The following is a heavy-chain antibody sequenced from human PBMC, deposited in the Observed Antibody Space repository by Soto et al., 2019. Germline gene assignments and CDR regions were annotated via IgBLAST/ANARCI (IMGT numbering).Heavy chain of an antibody. CDR2: IYYSGST. Sequence: QVQLQESGPGLVKPSQTLSLTCTVSGGSISNGGYYWSWIRQHPGKGLEWFGYIYYSGSTYYNPSLMSRLCLSVETAKKQFSLQLSSVTRAYSAVYYFVRSQLGLKYYGSGSYYAGGMDVGGQGTTVTVSS. CDR3: VRSQLGLKYYGSGSYYAGGMDV. J-gene: IGHJ6*02. D-gene: IGHD3-10*01. V-gene: IGHV4-31*03. CDR1: GGSISNGGYY.